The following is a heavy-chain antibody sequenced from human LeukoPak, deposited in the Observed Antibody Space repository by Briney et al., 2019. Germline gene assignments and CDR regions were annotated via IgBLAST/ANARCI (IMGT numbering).Heavy chain of an antibody. V-gene: IGHV3-23*01. Sequence: GGSLRLSCAASGFTFSSYAMSWVRQAPGKGLEWVSAISGSGGSTYYADSVKGRFTISRDNSENTLYLQMNSLRAEDTAVYYCAKTPLVIVATTTTFDYWGQGTLVTVSS. D-gene: IGHD5-12*01. CDR1: GFTFSSYA. J-gene: IGHJ4*02. CDR2: ISGSGGST. CDR3: AKTPLVIVATTTTFDY.